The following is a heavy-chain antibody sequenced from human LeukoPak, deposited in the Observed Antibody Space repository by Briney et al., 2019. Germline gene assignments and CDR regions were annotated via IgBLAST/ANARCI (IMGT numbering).Heavy chain of an antibody. CDR3: ARDGYPVVSDGIDYYFDY. CDR1: GYTFTGYY. Sequence: ASVKVSCKASGYTFTGYYMHWVRQAPGQGLEWMGWINPNSGGTNYAQKFQGRVTMTRDTSISTVYMELSRLRSDDTAVYYCARDGYPVVSDGIDYYFDYWGQGTLVTVSS. D-gene: IGHD5-18*01. V-gene: IGHV1-2*02. J-gene: IGHJ4*02. CDR2: INPNSGGT.